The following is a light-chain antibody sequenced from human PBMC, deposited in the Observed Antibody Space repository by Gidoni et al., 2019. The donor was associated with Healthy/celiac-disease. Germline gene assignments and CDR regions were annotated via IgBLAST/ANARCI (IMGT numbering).Light chain of an antibody. Sequence: DIQMTQSPSTLSASVVDIVTITCRASQSISSWLAWYQQKHGKAPKLLIYKASSLESGVPSMFSGSGSGTEFTLTISSLQPDDFATYYCQQYNSYPLTFGGGTKVEIK. CDR3: QQYNSYPLT. J-gene: IGKJ4*01. CDR2: KAS. V-gene: IGKV1-5*03. CDR1: QSISSW.